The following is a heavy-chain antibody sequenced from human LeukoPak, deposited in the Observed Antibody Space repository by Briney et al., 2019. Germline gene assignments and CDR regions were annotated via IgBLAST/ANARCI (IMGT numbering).Heavy chain of an antibody. Sequence: GGSLRLSCAASGFTFSSYGMSWVRQAPGKGLEWVSSISGSGGSTYYADSVRGQFAISRDNSKNTVYLQMNSLRAEDTAVYYCAKSSGSYVLWFDYWGQGTLVTVSS. CDR1: GFTFSSYG. CDR3: AKSSGSYVLWFDY. D-gene: IGHD1-26*01. V-gene: IGHV3-23*01. J-gene: IGHJ4*02. CDR2: ISGSGGST.